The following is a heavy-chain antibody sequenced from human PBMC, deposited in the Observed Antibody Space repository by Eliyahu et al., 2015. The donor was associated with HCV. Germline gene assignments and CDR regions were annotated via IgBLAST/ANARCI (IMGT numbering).Heavy chain of an antibody. V-gene: IGHV3-30*04. Sequence: QVQLVESGGGVVQPGGSLXLXXAASGFTFSTHPMHWPRQGPGEGLEWVALISYDENNEYYLDSVKGRFTISRDNLKNMVYLQMNSLRAEDTAIYYCARGYTGSCIDKWGQGTLVTVSS. J-gene: IGHJ4*02. CDR1: GFTFSTHP. CDR2: ISYDENNE. D-gene: IGHD1-26*01. CDR3: ARGYTGSCIDK.